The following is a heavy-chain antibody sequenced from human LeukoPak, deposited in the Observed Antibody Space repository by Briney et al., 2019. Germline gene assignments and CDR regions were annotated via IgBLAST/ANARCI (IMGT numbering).Heavy chain of an antibody. V-gene: IGHV4-59*01. Sequence: SETLSLTCTVSGGSLSNYYWSWIRQPPGKGLEWIGYMYYRGRSNYNPSLKSRVTILVDTSKNQFSLRLTSVTAADTAVYYCARDRGGRYYDSSGYYDYWGQGTLVTVSS. CDR3: ARDRGGRYYDSSGYYDY. J-gene: IGHJ4*02. D-gene: IGHD3-22*01. CDR2: MYYRGRS. CDR1: GGSLSNYY.